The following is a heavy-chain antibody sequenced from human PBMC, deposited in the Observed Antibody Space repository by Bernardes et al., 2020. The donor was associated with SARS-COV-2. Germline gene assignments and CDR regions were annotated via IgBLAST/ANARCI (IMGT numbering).Heavy chain of an antibody. V-gene: IGHV3-23*03. CDR2: IIYSGGTT. Sequence: GGSLRLSCEVSGFTFSSYTMNWVRQAPGKGLEWVSIIYSGGTTFYADSVKGRFTISRDSSTNTVYLQMDSLTADDTAVYYCARSVSGQATGYYIGFLQYWGQGTLVTVSS. J-gene: IGHJ4*01. CDR1: GFTFSSYT. D-gene: IGHD1-26*01. CDR3: ARSVSGQATGYYIGFLQY.